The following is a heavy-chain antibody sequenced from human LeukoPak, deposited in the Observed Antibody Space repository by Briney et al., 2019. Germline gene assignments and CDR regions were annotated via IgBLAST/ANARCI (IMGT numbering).Heavy chain of an antibody. CDR3: ARSGFRIAAAGTQSSFDY. V-gene: IGHV1-2*02. D-gene: IGHD6-13*01. Sequence: ASVKVSCKASGYTFTGYYMHWVRQAPGQGLEWMGWINPNSGGTNYAQKFQGRVTMTRDTSISTAYMELSGLRSDDTAVYYCARSGFRIAAAGTQSSFDYWGQGTLVTVSS. CDR1: GYTFTGYY. J-gene: IGHJ4*02. CDR2: INPNSGGT.